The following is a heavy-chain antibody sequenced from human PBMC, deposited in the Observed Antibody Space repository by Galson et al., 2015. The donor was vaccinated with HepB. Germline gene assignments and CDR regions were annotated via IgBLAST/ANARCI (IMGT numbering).Heavy chain of an antibody. CDR2: ISAYNGNT. Sequence: SVKVSCKASGSTFTSYGISWVRQAPGQGLEWMGWISAYNGNTNYAQKLQGRVTMTTDTSTSTAYMELRSLRSDDTAVYYCARDPTSAAAKYPIDYWGQGTLVTVSS. CDR3: ARDPTSAAAKYPIDY. V-gene: IGHV1-18*04. CDR1: GSTFTSYG. D-gene: IGHD6-13*01. J-gene: IGHJ4*02.